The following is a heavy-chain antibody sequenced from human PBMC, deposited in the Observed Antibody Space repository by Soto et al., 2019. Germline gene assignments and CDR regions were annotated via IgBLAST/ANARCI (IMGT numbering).Heavy chain of an antibody. CDR2: IRSKTYNYAT. V-gene: IGHV3-73*01. D-gene: IGHD5-12*01. CDR1: GFTFSGSA. J-gene: IGHJ4*02. Sequence: GGSLRLSCAASGFTFSGSAMHWVRQTSGKGLEWIGLIRSKTYNYATVYGASVRGRFTISRDDSKNTAYLQMNSLKTEDTAVYYCCSTEARSGSTTYWGPGTLVTVSS. CDR3: CSTEARSGSTTY.